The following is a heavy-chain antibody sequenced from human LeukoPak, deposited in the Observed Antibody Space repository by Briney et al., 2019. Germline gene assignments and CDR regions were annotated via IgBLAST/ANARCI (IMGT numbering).Heavy chain of an antibody. CDR2: INHSGST. Sequence: PSETLSLTCTVSGGSISSYYWSWIRQPPGKGLEWIGEINHSGSTNYNPSLKSRVTISVDTSKNQFSLKLSSVTAADTAVYYCARAKYYYGSGSYYKPYYFDYWGQGTLVTVSS. CDR3: ARAKYYYGSGSYYKPYYFDY. D-gene: IGHD3-10*01. CDR1: GGSISSYY. V-gene: IGHV4-34*01. J-gene: IGHJ4*02.